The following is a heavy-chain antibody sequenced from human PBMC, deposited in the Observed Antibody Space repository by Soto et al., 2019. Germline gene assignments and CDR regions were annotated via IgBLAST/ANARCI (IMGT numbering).Heavy chain of an antibody. CDR3: AKGGGDSSGYYYYFDY. D-gene: IGHD3-22*01. Sequence: GGSLRLSCAASGFTFSSYAMSWVRQAPGKGLEWVSAISGSGGSTYYADSVKGRFTISRDNSKNTLYLQMNSLRAEDTAVYYCAKGGGDSSGYYYYFDYWGQGTLVTVSS. CDR1: GFTFSSYA. J-gene: IGHJ4*02. CDR2: ISGSGGST. V-gene: IGHV3-23*01.